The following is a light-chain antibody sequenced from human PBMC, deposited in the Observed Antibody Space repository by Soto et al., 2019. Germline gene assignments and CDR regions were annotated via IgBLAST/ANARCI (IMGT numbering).Light chain of an antibody. Sequence: DIVMTQSPLSLPVTPGEPASISCRSSQSLLHRNGYNYLDWYLQKPGQSPQLLIYLGSNRASGVPDRFSGSGSGTDFTLKISSVEAEDVGVYYCMQALQTPNTFGQGTKLEIK. J-gene: IGKJ2*01. CDR2: LGS. CDR3: MQALQTPNT. CDR1: QSLLHRNGYNY. V-gene: IGKV2-28*01.